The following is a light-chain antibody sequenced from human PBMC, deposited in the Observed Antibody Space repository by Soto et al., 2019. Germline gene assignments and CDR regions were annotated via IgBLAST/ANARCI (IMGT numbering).Light chain of an antibody. Sequence: EIVLTQSPGTLSLSPGERATLSCRASQTVNNMFLAWYQHKPGQAPRLLIYGTFNRAIGIPDRFSGSGSGTDFTLTISRLEPEDFAVYYCQQYDTSPRTFGQGTKVEIK. CDR3: QQYDTSPRT. J-gene: IGKJ1*01. CDR1: QTVNNMF. CDR2: GTF. V-gene: IGKV3-20*01.